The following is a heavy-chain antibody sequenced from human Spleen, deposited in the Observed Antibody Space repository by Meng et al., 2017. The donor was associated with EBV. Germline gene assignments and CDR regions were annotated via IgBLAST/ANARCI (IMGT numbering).Heavy chain of an antibody. D-gene: IGHD3-10*01. CDR1: CNTINLSSYY. CDR2: IYHSGYT. Sequence: CPELGTPSVTLALSSTIACNTINLSSYYWGWIRQPTGKGLEWIGNIYHSGYTSYNPSLKSRVTMSIDTSKNQFSLNLSSVSAADTALYYCASEHFVSGSAFWGQGTLVTVSS. J-gene: IGHJ4*02. V-gene: IGHV4-39*07. CDR3: ASEHFVSGSAF.